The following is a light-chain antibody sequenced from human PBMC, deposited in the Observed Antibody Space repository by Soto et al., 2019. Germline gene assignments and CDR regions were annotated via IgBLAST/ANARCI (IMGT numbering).Light chain of an antibody. Sequence: EIVLTQSPGTLSLSPGERATLSCRASQSVSSSYLAWYQQKPRQAPRLLIYGASSRATGIPDRFSGSGSGTDFTLTISRLEHEDVAVYYCQQYGSSPPITFGQGTRLEIK. J-gene: IGKJ5*01. CDR1: QSVSSSY. CDR3: QQYGSSPPIT. CDR2: GAS. V-gene: IGKV3-20*01.